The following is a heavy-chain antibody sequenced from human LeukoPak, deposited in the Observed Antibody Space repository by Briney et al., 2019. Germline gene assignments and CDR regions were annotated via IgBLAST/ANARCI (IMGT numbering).Heavy chain of an antibody. CDR2: ISSSGSTI. V-gene: IGHV3-48*03. J-gene: IGHJ3*02. Sequence: QPGGSLRLSCAASGFTFSSYEINWVRQAPGKGLEWVSYISSSGSTIYYADSVKGRFTISRDNAKNSLYLQMNSLRAEDTAVYYCAREEWNDWNKLPDAFDIWGQGTMVTVSS. D-gene: IGHD1/OR15-1a*01. CDR3: AREEWNDWNKLPDAFDI. CDR1: GFTFSSYE.